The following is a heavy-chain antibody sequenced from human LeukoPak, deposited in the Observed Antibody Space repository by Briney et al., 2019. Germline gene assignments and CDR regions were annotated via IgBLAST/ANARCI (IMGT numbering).Heavy chain of an antibody. Sequence: SETLSLTCGVSGGSIDITNYWSWVRQAPGKGLECIGEISHDGTRNYNPSLRSRVAMSFDRANNYFSLSLTAVTAADTALYYCTRESRPFCPFAFWGQGVMVTVSS. CDR3: TRESRPFCPFAF. J-gene: IGHJ4*02. V-gene: IGHV4-4*02. CDR1: GGSIDITNY. D-gene: IGHD2-2*01. CDR2: ISHDGTR.